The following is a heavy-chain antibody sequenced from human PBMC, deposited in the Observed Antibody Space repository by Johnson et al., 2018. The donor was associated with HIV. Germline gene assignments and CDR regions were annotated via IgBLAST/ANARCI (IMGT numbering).Heavy chain of an antibody. Sequence: QVQLVESGGGVVQPGGSLILSCAASGFAFSNYGMHWVRQGPGKGLEWVAFIRYDGSNKYYEDSVKGGFTISRDNSKNTLYRQMNSLRAEDTAVSYCAQGYYDILTGYYDAFDIWGQGTMVTVSS. CDR2: IRYDGSNK. D-gene: IGHD3-9*01. J-gene: IGHJ3*02. CDR1: GFAFSNYG. CDR3: AQGYYDILTGYYDAFDI. V-gene: IGHV3-30*02.